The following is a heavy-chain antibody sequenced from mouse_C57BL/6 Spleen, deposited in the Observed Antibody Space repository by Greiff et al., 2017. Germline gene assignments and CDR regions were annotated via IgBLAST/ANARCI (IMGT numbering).Heavy chain of an antibody. J-gene: IGHJ2*01. D-gene: IGHD1-1*01. CDR3: ARRYYGSRFDY. CDR1: GFTFSDYG. CDR2: ISSGSSTI. Sequence: EVKLMESGGGLVKPGGSLKLSCAASGFTFSDYGMHWVRQAPEKGLEWVAYISSGSSTIYYADTEKGRFTISRDNAKNTLFLQMTSLRSEDTAMYYCARRYYGSRFDYWGQGTTLTVSS. V-gene: IGHV5-17*01.